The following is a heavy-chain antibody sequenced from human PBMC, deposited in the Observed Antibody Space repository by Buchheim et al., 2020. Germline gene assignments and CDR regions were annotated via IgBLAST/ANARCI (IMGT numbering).Heavy chain of an antibody. V-gene: IGHV3-23*01. J-gene: IGHJ4*02. CDR2: ISGSGGST. CDR1: GFTFSSYA. Sequence: EVQLLESGGGLVQPGGSLRLSCAASGFTFSSYAMSWVRQAPGKGLEWVSAISGSGGSTYYADSVKGRFIISRDNSKNKLYLKMNSLRAEDTAVYYCAKVRPVSIVGATTLYYFDYWGQGTL. CDR3: AKVRPVSIVGATTLYYFDY. D-gene: IGHD1-26*01.